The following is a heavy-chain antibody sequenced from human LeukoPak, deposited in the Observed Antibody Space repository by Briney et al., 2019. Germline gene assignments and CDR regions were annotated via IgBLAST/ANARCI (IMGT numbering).Heavy chain of an antibody. D-gene: IGHD1-7*01. Sequence: GRSLRLSCAASGFTFDDYAMHWVRQAPGKGLEGVSGISWNSGSIGYADSVKGRFTISRDNAKNSLYLQMNSLRAEDTALYYCAKDFFPTGTTPLFDYWGQGTLVTVSS. J-gene: IGHJ4*02. CDR3: AKDFFPTGTTPLFDY. CDR2: ISWNSGSI. CDR1: GFTFDDYA. V-gene: IGHV3-9*01.